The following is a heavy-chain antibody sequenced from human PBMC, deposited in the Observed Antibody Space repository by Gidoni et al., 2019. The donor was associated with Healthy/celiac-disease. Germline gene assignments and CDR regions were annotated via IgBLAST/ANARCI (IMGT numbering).Heavy chain of an antibody. CDR2: ISGSGGST. D-gene: IGHD3-16*01. CDR1: GFPFSSYA. Sequence: EVQLLESGGGLVQPGGSLRLSCAASGFPFSSYAMSWVRQAPGKGLEWVSAISGSGGSTYYADSVKGRFTISRDNSKNTLYLQMNSLRAEDTAVYYCAKSGYDYVWGSSRSDYWGQGTLVTVSS. CDR3: AKSGYDYVWGSSRSDY. J-gene: IGHJ4*02. V-gene: IGHV3-23*01.